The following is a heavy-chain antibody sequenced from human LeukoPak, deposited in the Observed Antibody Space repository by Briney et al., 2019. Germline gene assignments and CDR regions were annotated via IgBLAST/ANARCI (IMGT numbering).Heavy chain of an antibody. Sequence: PGRSLRLSCAASGFNFGGYAMHWVRQPPGKGLEWVSRISWNSDNRVYADSVQGRFAISRDSAKDSLYLQMNSLRAEDTAFYYCAKDRGGGGFNFFDFWGQGTLVTVSS. CDR1: GFNFGGYA. J-gene: IGHJ4*02. CDR2: ISWNSDNR. CDR3: AKDRGGGGFNFFDF. D-gene: IGHD5-24*01. V-gene: IGHV3-9*01.